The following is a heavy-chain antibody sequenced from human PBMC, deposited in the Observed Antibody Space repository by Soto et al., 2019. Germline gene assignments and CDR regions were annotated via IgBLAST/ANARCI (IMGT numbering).Heavy chain of an antibody. Sequence: QVQLVESGGGVVQPGRSLRLSCAASGFTFSSYGMHWVRPAPGKGLEWVAVIWYDGSNKYYADSVKGRFTISRDNSKNTLYLQMNSLRAEDTAVYYCARAGVNSTVTTFQDYWGQGTLVTVSS. D-gene: IGHD4-17*01. CDR1: GFTFSSYG. CDR2: IWYDGSNK. J-gene: IGHJ4*02. V-gene: IGHV3-33*01. CDR3: ARAGVNSTVTTFQDY.